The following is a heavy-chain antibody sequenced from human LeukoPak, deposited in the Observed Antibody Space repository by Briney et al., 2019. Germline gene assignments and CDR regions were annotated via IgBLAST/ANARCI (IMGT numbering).Heavy chain of an antibody. CDR2: IYYSGST. CDR1: GGSISSGDYY. Sequence: SETLSLTCTVSGGSISSGDYYWSWIRQPPGKGLEWIGYIYYSGSTYYNPSLKSRVTISVDTSKNQFSLKLSSVTAADTAVYYCARDWGSGWYYYYGMDVWGRGTTVTVSS. D-gene: IGHD6-19*01. V-gene: IGHV4-30-4*01. CDR3: ARDWGSGWYYYYGMDV. J-gene: IGHJ6*02.